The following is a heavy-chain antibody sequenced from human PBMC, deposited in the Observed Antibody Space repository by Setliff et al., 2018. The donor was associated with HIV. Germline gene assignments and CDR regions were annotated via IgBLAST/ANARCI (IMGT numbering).Heavy chain of an antibody. CDR3: TRPQYIYDNSDSDN. CDR1: GYSLGSASY. Sequence: ETLSLTCSVSGYSLGSASYWGWIRQSPEKGLDWIGRIKTEAEGYATAYAASVKGRFTISGDDSKNTAYLQMNSLKTEDTAIYYCTRPQYIYDNSDSDNWGQGALVTVSS. J-gene: IGHJ4*02. D-gene: IGHD3-22*01. V-gene: IGHV3-73*01. CDR2: IKTEAEGYAT.